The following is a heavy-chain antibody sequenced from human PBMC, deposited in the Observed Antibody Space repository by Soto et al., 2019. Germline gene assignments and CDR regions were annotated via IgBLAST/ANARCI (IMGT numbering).Heavy chain of an antibody. Sequence: QVQLQESGPGLVKPSETLSLTCTVSGGSVSSGSYYWSWIRQPPGKGLEWIGYIYYSGSTNYNPSLKSRVTISVDTSKNQFSLKLSSVTAADTAVYYCVRASPPEGTPFDYWGQGTLVTVSS. CDR3: VRASPPEGTPFDY. CDR1: GGSVSSGSYY. CDR2: IYYSGST. J-gene: IGHJ4*02. V-gene: IGHV4-61*01.